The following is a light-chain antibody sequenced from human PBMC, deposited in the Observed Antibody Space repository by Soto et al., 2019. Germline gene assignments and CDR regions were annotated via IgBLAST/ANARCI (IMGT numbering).Light chain of an antibody. V-gene: IGKV1-5*03. CDR2: KTS. J-gene: IGKJ1*01. CDR1: QSISNW. CDR3: QQYNSYWRT. Sequence: DIQMTQSPSTLSASVGDRVTITCRASQSISNWLAWYQQKPGRAPKLLIYKTSSLESGVPSRFSGSGSGTEFTLTISSLQPDDFATYYCQQYNSYWRTFGQGTKVDIK.